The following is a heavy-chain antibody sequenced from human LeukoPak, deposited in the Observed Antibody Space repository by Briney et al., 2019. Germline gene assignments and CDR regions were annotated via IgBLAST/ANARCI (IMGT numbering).Heavy chain of an antibody. CDR3: ARYCSSTSCYYYYGMDV. CDR1: GFTFSSYA. J-gene: IGHJ6*02. D-gene: IGHD2-2*01. CDR2: IGGLGGST. V-gene: IGHV3-23*01. Sequence: QPGGSLRLSCAASGFTFSSYAMSWVRQAPGKGLEWVSSIGGLGGSTFYADSVKGRFTISRDNSKNTLYLQMNSLRAEDTAVYYCARYCSSTSCYYYYGMDVWGQGTTVTVSS.